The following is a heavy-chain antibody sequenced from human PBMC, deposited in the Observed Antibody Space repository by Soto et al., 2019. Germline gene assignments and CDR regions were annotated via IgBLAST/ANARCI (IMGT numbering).Heavy chain of an antibody. D-gene: IGHD3-9*01. CDR2: IYYSGST. J-gene: IGHJ5*02. Sequence: ASETLSLTCTVSGGSISSGDYYWSWIRQPPGKGLEWIGYIYYSGSTYYNPSLKSQVTISVDTSKNQISPKLSYVTAADTTVYYCARGGKNILTGYYPLSSWGQGTLVTVSS. V-gene: IGHV4-30-4*01. CDR3: ARGGKNILTGYYPLSS. CDR1: GGSISSGDYY.